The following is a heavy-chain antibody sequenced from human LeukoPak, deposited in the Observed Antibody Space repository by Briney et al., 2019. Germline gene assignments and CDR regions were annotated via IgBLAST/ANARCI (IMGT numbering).Heavy chain of an antibody. CDR1: GFTFSDYY. V-gene: IGHV3-11*01. J-gene: IGHJ4*02. Sequence: AGGSLRLSCAASGFTFSDYYMNWIRQAPGKGLEWVSSISSSGSTIYYADSVKGRFTISRDNAKNSLYLQMNSLRAEDTAVYYCARAVGARTHYYFDYWGQGTLVTVSS. CDR2: ISSSGSTI. CDR3: ARAVGARTHYYFDY. D-gene: IGHD1-26*01.